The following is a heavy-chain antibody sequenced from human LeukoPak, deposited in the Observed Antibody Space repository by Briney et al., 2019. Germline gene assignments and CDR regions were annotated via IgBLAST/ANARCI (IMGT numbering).Heavy chain of an antibody. CDR2: IKQDGSEQ. D-gene: IGHD3-3*01. CDR1: GFTFGNYW. CDR3: ARGTIFGVVISDFSFDF. J-gene: IGHJ4*02. Sequence: GGSLRLSCAASGFTFGNYWMNWVRQAPGKGLEWVADIKQDGSEQDYVDSVKGRFTISRDNAKTSLYLQMTSLRAEDTAVYYCARGTIFGVVISDFSFDFWGQGTLVTVSS. V-gene: IGHV3-7*01.